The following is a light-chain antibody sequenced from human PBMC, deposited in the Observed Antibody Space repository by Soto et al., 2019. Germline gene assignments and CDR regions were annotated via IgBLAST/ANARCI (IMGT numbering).Light chain of an antibody. CDR2: EVT. CDR3: SSYAGNDRLGV. Sequence: QSAVTQPPSASGSPGQSVTISCTGTSSDVGGYDYVSWYQQHPGKAPKLIIYEVTERPSGVPDRFSGSKSGNTASLTVSGLQSEDEANYYCSSYAGNDRLGVFGGGTKVTVL. CDR1: SSDVGGYDY. V-gene: IGLV2-8*01. J-gene: IGLJ2*01.